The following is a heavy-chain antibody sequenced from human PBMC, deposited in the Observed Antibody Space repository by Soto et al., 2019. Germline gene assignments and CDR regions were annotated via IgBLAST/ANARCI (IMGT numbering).Heavy chain of an antibody. CDR1: GYRFTNFY. Sequence: QVQLVQSGAEVKKPGASVRVSCKASGYRFTNFYIHLVRQAPGQGLEWMGRMNLDTGGTTYAQKFQGRVTMTRATSIKTAYMEVTNLESDDTAIYYCARDGNFAFRVYSFGFDFWGQGPLVTVSS. V-gene: IGHV1-2*06. CDR3: ARDGNFAFRVYSFGFDF. J-gene: IGHJ4*02. D-gene: IGHD5-12*01. CDR2: MNLDTGGT.